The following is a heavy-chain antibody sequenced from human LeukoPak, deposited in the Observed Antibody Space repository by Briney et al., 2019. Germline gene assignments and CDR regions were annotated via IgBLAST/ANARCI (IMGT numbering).Heavy chain of an antibody. CDR2: IYYSGST. CDR3: ARKGLISSGYYDAFDI. CDR1: GGSISSGDYY. Sequence: SETLSLTCTVSGGSISSGDYYWSWIRQPPGKGLEWIGYIYYSGSTYYNPSLKSRVTISVDTSKNQFSLKLSSVTPADAAVYYCARKGLISSGYYDAFDIWGQGTMVTVSS. V-gene: IGHV4-30-4*08. D-gene: IGHD3-22*01. J-gene: IGHJ3*02.